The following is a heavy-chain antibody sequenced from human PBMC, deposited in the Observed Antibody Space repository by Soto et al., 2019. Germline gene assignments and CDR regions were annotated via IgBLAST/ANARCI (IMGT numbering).Heavy chain of an antibody. CDR2: ISGSGGST. Sequence: EVQLLESGGGLVQPGGSLRLSCAASGFTFSSYVMSWVRQAPGKGLEWVSAISGSGGSTYYADSVKGRFTISRDNSKNTLYLQMNSLRAEDTAVYYCAKGKLELRFSYYYYGMDVWGQGTTVTVSS. CDR1: GFTFSSYV. V-gene: IGHV3-23*01. D-gene: IGHD1-7*01. CDR3: AKGKLELRFSYYYYGMDV. J-gene: IGHJ6*02.